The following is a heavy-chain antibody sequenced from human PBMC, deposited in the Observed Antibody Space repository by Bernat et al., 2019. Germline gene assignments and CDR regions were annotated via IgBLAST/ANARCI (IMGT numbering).Heavy chain of an antibody. CDR1: GGSISSSDSY. CDR3: ARQVGMGRYFFDY. D-gene: IGHD1-26*01. V-gene: IGHV4-39*01. J-gene: IGHJ4*02. CDR2: IYYSGST. Sequence: QLQLQESGPGLVKPSETLSLTCTVSGGSISSSDSYWGWIRQPPGWGLEWIGSIYYSGSTYYKPSLKSRVTISVDTSKNQFSLKLSSVTAADTAVYYCARQVGMGRYFFDYWGQGTLVTVSS.